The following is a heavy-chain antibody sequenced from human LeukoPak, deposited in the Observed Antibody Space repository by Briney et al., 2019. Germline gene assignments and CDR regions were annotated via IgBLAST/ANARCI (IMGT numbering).Heavy chain of an antibody. D-gene: IGHD6-19*01. J-gene: IGHJ4*02. CDR2: FFGRGGST. Sequence: GGSLRLSCAASGSRFSSFAMYWVRKVQGKELDGAQGFFGRGGSTHYADSVKGRFTISRDNSKNTVYLQMNSLRAEDTAVYYCAKTTTGYSSGRFPGWPVDYWGQGTLVTVSS. CDR3: AKTTTGYSSGRFPGWPVDY. V-gene: IGHV3-23*01. CDR1: GSRFSSFA.